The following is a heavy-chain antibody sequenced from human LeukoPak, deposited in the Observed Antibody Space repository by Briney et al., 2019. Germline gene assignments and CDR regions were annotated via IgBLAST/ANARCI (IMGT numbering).Heavy chain of an antibody. CDR2: IHYSGSN. V-gene: IGHV4-39*07. Sequence: PSETLSLTCTVSGGSISSSSYYCGWVRQPPGEGLEWIESIHYSGSNNYNPSLKSRVTISVDTSKNQFSLKLSSVTAADTAVYYCARGYCSGGSCYSYYYYNYMDVWGKGTTVTVSS. J-gene: IGHJ6*03. D-gene: IGHD2-15*01. CDR1: GGSISSSSYY. CDR3: ARGYCSGGSCYSYYYYNYMDV.